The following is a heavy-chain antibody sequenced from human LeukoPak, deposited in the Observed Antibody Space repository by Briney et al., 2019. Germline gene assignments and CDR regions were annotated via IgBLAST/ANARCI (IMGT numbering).Heavy chain of an antibody. J-gene: IGHJ5*02. Sequence: GASLQISRKISGSTLTNNWIGWVRQVPGKGLEWMGLIYPGYSDAKYSPSFQGQVTLSVDASISTAYLQLTGLRASDTAIYYCVRFALTSSLDHWGQGTLVTVSS. CDR2: IYPGYSDA. CDR1: GSTLTNNW. CDR3: VRFALTSSLDH. D-gene: IGHD6-13*01. V-gene: IGHV5-51*01.